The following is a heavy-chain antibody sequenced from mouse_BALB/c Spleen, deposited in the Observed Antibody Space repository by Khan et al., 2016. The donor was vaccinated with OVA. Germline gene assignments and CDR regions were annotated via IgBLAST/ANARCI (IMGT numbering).Heavy chain of an antibody. V-gene: IGHV1-7*01. CDR1: GYTFINYW. D-gene: IGHD1-1*01. CDR2: INPSTGYT. Sequence: VQLKESGAELTKPGASVKMSCKASGYTFINYWILWVKQRPGQGLEWIGYINPSTGYTEYNQNFKDKATLTADKSSSTAYMQLSSLTSEDSAVYYCARRGLRWDFDYWGQDTTLTVSS. J-gene: IGHJ2*01. CDR3: ARRGLRWDFDY.